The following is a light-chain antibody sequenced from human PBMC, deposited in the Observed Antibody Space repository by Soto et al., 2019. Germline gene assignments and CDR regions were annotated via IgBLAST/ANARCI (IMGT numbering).Light chain of an antibody. CDR2: DTS. J-gene: IGLJ2*01. V-gene: IGLV1-40*01. Sequence: QSVLTQPPSVTGAPGQRVTISCTGTNCDIGAGYLVHWYQQYPHTGPKLLIYDTSNRPSGVAARFSGSKSGTSASLAITGLQAEDEADYYCRSFDTSSNVLIFGGGTKLTVL. CDR3: RSFDTSSNVLI. CDR1: NCDIGAGYL.